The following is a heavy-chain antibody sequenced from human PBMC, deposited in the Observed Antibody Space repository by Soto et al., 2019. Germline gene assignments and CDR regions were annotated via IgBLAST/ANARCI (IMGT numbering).Heavy chain of an antibody. J-gene: IGHJ6*02. Sequence: ESGGGLVKPGGSLRLSCAASGFTFSSYSMNWVRQAPGKGLEWVSSISSSSSYIYYADSVKGRFTISRDNAKNSLYLQMNSLRAEDTAVYYCARVVSGSYYGYYYGMDVWGQGTTVTVSS. D-gene: IGHD1-26*01. CDR1: GFTFSSYS. V-gene: IGHV3-21*01. CDR2: ISSSSSYI. CDR3: ARVVSGSYYGYYYGMDV.